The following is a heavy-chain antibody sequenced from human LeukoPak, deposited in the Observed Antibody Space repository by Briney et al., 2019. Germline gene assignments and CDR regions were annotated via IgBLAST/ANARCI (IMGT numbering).Heavy chain of an antibody. V-gene: IGHV3-33*08. CDR1: GFTFSSYA. CDR2: IWYDGSNK. D-gene: IGHD2-15*01. Sequence: GGSLRRSCAASGFTFSSYAMSWVRQAPGKGLEWVAVIWYDGSNKYYADSVKGRFTISRDNSKNTLYLQMTSLRAEDTAVYYCAKGGCSGDRCYQNYWGQGTRVTVSS. J-gene: IGHJ4*02. CDR3: AKGGCSGDRCYQNY.